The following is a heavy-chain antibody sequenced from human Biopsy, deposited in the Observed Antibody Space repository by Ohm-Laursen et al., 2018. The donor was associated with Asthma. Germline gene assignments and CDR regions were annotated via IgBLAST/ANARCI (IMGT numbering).Heavy chain of an antibody. J-gene: IGHJ6*02. CDR2: ISVYNGNT. V-gene: IGHV1-18*01. CDR1: GYTFNSAG. CDR3: ARAVDYSHYYGIDV. Sequence: ASVKVSCKTSGYTFNSAGITWVRQAPGQGLEWMGWISVYNGNTKVAQKLQDRVTMITDTSTSTAYMDLRSLRSDDTAVYFCARAVDYSHYYGIDVWGQGPTVTVS. D-gene: IGHD3-10*01.